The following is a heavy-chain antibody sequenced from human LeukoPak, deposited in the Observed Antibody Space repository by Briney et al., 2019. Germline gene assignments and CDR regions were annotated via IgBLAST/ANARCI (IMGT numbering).Heavy chain of an antibody. CDR2: ISSSSSSTI. CDR1: GFTFSSYS. J-gene: IGHJ4*02. CDR3: ARDRSTVAGIDY. Sequence: GGSLRLSCAASGFTFSSYSMNWVRQAPGKGLEWVSYISSSSSSTIYYADSVKGRFTISRDNAKNSLYLQMNSLRAEDTAVYYCARDRSTVAGIDYWGQGTLVTVSS. D-gene: IGHD6-19*01. V-gene: IGHV3-48*04.